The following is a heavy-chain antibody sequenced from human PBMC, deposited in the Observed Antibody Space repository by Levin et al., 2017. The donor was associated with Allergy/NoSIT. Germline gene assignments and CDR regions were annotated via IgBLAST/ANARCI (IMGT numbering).Heavy chain of an antibody. CDR3: ARGVNYDYIWGSYGGYMDV. D-gene: IGHD3-16*01. V-gene: IGHV3-48*02. CDR1: GFTFSRYS. CDR2: ISSSRSTI. Sequence: GGSLRLSCAASGFTFSRYSMNWVRQAPGKGLEWVSYISSSRSTIYYADSVKGRFTISRDNAKNSLYLQMNSLRDEDTAVYHCARGVNYDYIWGSYGGYMDVWGKGTTVTVSS. J-gene: IGHJ6*03.